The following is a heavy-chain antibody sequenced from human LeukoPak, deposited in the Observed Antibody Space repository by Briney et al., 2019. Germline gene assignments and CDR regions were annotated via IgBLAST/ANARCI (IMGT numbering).Heavy chain of an antibody. V-gene: IGHV4-34*01. Sequence: SETLSLTCAVYGGSFSGYYWSWIRQPPGKGLEWMGEINHSGSTNYNPSLKSRVTISVDTSKNQFSLKLSSVTAADTAVYYCARVVGYCSGGSCYPLPYYYYGMDVWGKGTTVTVSS. CDR2: INHSGST. CDR3: ARVVGYCSGGSCYPLPYYYYGMDV. D-gene: IGHD2-15*01. CDR1: GGSFSGYY. J-gene: IGHJ6*04.